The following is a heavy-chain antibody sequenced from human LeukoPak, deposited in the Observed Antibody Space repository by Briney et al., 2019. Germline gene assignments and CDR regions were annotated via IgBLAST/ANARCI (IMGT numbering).Heavy chain of an antibody. J-gene: IGHJ5*02. CDR1: EDSISSTTYC. D-gene: IGHD5-18*01. CDR2: IYYSGST. CDR3: ARRGYNYGYGWFDP. Sequence: SETLSLTCTVSEDSISSTTYCWGWIRQPPGKGLEWIGNIYYSGSTYYNPSLKSRVTISVYTSKNQFSLKLTSVTAADTAVYYCARRGYNYGYGWFDPWGQGTLVTVSS. V-gene: IGHV4-39*01.